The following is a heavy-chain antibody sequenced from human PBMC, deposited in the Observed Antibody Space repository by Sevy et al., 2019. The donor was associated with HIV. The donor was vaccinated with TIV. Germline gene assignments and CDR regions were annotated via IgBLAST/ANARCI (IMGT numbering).Heavy chain of an antibody. Sequence: GGSLRLSCAASGFIFRDYGMHWVRQAPGKGLEWVTFITFDGGNKNYGDSVRGRFTIPRDNTKNTLYVQMNSLRDEDTAVYYCAKESLVRGIKTEAFDIWGQGTMVTVSS. J-gene: IGHJ3*02. CDR3: AKESLVRGIKTEAFDI. V-gene: IGHV3-30*02. D-gene: IGHD3-10*01. CDR2: ITFDGGNK. CDR1: GFIFRDYG.